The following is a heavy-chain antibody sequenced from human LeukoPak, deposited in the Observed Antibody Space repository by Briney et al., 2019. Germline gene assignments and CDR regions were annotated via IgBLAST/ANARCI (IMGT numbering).Heavy chain of an antibody. J-gene: IGHJ4*02. D-gene: IGHD5-18*01. Sequence: GGSLRLSCSASGFTFSSYSMHWVRQATGKGMECVAAISSIGGSTYYAASVKRRFTISRDNSNNTLYNQMSSLRAEDAAVYYCVNAEPRVYSFGYGVDYWARGTLVTVSS. V-gene: IGHV3-64D*06. CDR2: ISSIGGST. CDR1: GFTFSSYS. CDR3: VNAEPRVYSFGYGVDY.